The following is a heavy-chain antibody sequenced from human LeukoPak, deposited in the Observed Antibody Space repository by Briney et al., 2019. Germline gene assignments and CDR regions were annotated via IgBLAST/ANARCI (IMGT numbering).Heavy chain of an antibody. J-gene: IGHJ4*02. CDR3: ARAPLYSSGWDFDY. Sequence: GGSLRLSCAASGFTFDDYGMSWVRQAPGKGLEWVSGTNWNGGSTGYADSVKGRFTISRDNAKNSLYLQMNSLRAEDTALYYCARAPLYSSGWDFDYWGQGTLVTVSS. V-gene: IGHV3-20*04. CDR2: TNWNGGST. D-gene: IGHD6-19*01. CDR1: GFTFDDYG.